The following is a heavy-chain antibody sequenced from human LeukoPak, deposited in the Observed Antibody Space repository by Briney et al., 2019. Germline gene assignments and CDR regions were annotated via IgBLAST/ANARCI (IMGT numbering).Heavy chain of an antibody. J-gene: IGHJ4*02. CDR2: ISYDTSNK. CDR1: GFTFSSYD. V-gene: IGHV3-30-3*01. Sequence: GGSLRLSCAASGFTFSSYDLHWVRQAPGKGLEWVAVISYDTSNKYYADSVKGRFTISRDNSKNTLYLQMNSLRAEDTAVYHCARDSGWELLRGPFDYWGQGTLVTVSS. D-gene: IGHD1-26*01. CDR3: ARDSGWELLRGPFDY.